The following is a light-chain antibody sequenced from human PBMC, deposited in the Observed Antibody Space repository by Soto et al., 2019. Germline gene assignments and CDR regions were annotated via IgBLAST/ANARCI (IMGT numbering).Light chain of an antibody. CDR3: CSYAGTYIHYV. J-gene: IGLJ1*01. Sequence: QSALTQPRSVSGSPGQSVTIPCTGTSSNFGGYNYVSWYQQHPGKAPKLMISDVTNRPSGVPDRFSGSKSGNTASLTISGLQPEDEADYYCCSYAGTYIHYVFGSGTKVTVL. CDR2: DVT. V-gene: IGLV2-11*01. CDR1: SSNFGGYNY.